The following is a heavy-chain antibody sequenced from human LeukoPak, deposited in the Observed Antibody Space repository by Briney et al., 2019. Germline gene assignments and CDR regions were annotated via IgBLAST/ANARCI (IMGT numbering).Heavy chain of an antibody. D-gene: IGHD3-22*01. CDR1: GGSFSGYY. CDR3: ARGPTMIVRRIEYFQH. CDR2: INHSGST. V-gene: IGHV4-34*01. Sequence: SETLSLTCAVYGGSFSGYYWSWIRQPPGKGLEWIGEINHSGSTNYNPSLKSRVTISVDTSKNQFSLKLSSVTAADTAVYYCARGPTMIVRRIEYFQHWGQGTLVTVSS. J-gene: IGHJ1*01.